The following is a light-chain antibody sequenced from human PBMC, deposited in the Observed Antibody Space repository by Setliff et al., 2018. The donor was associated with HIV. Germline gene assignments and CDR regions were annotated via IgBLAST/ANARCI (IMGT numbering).Light chain of an antibody. CDR2: AVN. Sequence: QSVLTQPPSASGSLGQSVTISCTGTRSDVGGDNYVSWYQIQTGKAPRLIIYAVNKRPSWVSNRFPASKSGNAAYLTVSGRQAEDEADYYCSSYGGGDIYVFGSGTKVTVL. CDR3: SSYGGGDIYV. CDR1: RSDVGGDNY. J-gene: IGLJ1*01. V-gene: IGLV2-8*01.